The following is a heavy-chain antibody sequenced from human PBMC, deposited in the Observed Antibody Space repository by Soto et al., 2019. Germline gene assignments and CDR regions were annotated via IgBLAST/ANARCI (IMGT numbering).Heavy chain of an antibody. CDR1: GYTFTGYY. J-gene: IGHJ5*02. CDR2: INPHSGAT. V-gene: IGHV1-2*04. CDR3: GRGRSRSSLYWFDP. Sequence: QVQLVQSGAEVKKPGASVKVSCKASGYTFTGYYMHWVRQAPGQGLEWMGWINPHSGATNYAQKFQGWVTMTRDTTISTACMELRRLGSDDTAVYYWGRGRSRSSLYWFDPWGQGTLVTGSS. D-gene: IGHD6-6*01.